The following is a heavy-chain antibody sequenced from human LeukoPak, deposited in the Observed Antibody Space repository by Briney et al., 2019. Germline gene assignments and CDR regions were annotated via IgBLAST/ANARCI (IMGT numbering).Heavy chain of an antibody. Sequence: PGGSLRLSCAASGFTFRSYAMSWVRQAPGKGLEWVSSVTGDGETTFYADSVKGRFSVSRDNSRNTLFLTMNSLRVEDTALYYCAKDYLGQLVMFDVWGQGTVVTVSS. D-gene: IGHD6-13*01. CDR3: AKDYLGQLVMFDV. CDR1: GFTFRSYA. V-gene: IGHV3-23*01. J-gene: IGHJ3*01. CDR2: VTGDGETT.